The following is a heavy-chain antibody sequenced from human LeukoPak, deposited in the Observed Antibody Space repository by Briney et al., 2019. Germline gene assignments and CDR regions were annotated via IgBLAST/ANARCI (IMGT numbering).Heavy chain of an antibody. CDR1: GFTFSSYA. D-gene: IGHD1-26*01. J-gene: IGHJ4*02. CDR3: ARGGPFQWELLVY. V-gene: IGHV3-64*01. CDR2: ISSNGGST. Sequence: GGSLRLSCAASGFTFSSYAMHWVRQAPGKGLEYVSVISSNGGSTYYANSVKGRFTISRDNSKNTLYLQMGSLRVEDMAVYYCARGGPFQWELLVYWGQGTLVTVSS.